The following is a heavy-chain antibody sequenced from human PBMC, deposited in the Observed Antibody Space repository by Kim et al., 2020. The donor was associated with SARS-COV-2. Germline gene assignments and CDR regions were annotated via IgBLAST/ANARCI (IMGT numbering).Heavy chain of an antibody. V-gene: IGHV3-23*01. CDR1: GFTFSSYA. J-gene: IGHJ4*02. CDR3: AKDRGMIWGTPPDY. D-gene: IGHD3-16*01. Sequence: GGSLRLSCAASGFTFSSYAMSWVRQAPGKGLEWVSAISGSGGSTYYADSVKGRFTISRDNSKNTLYLQMNSLRAEDTAVYYCAKDRGMIWGTPPDYWGQGTLVTVYS. CDR2: ISGSGGST.